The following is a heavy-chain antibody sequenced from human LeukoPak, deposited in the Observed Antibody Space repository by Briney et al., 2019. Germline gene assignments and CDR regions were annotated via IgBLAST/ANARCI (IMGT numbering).Heavy chain of an antibody. CDR1: GGTFSSYA. CDR3: ARTNGVVERKNWFDP. Sequence: TSVKVSCKASGGTFSSYAISWVRQATGQGLDWMGGIIPIFGTANYAQKFQGRVTITTDESTGKAYMELSRLRSEDTAVYYCARTNGVVERKNWFDPWGQGTLVTVSS. V-gene: IGHV1-69*05. CDR2: IIPIFGTA. D-gene: IGHD2-21*01. J-gene: IGHJ5*02.